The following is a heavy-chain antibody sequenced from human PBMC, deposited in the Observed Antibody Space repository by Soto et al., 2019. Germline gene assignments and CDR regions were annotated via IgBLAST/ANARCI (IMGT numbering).Heavy chain of an antibody. CDR3: ARDPEYYYDSSGYLDAFDI. J-gene: IGHJ3*02. CDR2: ISSSGSTI. D-gene: IGHD3-22*01. V-gene: IGHV3-48*03. CDR1: GFTFSSYE. Sequence: GGSLRLSCAASGFTFSSYEMNWVRQAPGKGLEWVSYISSSGSTIYYADSVKGRFTISRDNAKNSLYLQMNSLRAEDTAVYYCARDPEYYYDSSGYLDAFDIWGQGTMVTVSS.